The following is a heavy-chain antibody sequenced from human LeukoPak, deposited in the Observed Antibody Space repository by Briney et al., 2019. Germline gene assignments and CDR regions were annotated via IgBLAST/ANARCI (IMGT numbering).Heavy chain of an antibody. V-gene: IGHV3-33*01. CDR1: GFIFTNHG. D-gene: IGHD3-10*01. CDR2: MSPHGSNK. Sequence: GGSLRLSCAASGFIFTNHGMHWVRQAPGKGLEWVAFMSPHGSNKWCADSVKGRFTISRDNSKNTLYMQMDSLRADDTAVYYCARSFFRELIIRPSFDYWGQGTLVTVSS. CDR3: ARSFFRELIIRPSFDY. J-gene: IGHJ4*02.